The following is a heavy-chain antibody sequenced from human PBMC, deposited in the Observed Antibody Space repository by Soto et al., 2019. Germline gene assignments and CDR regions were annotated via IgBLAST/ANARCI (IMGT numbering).Heavy chain of an antibody. CDR3: ARDHGYCTNGVCSNYYYYGMDG. J-gene: IGHJ6*02. CDR2: ISAYNGNT. V-gene: IGHV1-18*01. Sequence: ASVKVSCKASGYTFTSYGVSWVRQAPGQGLEWMGWISAYNGNTNYAQNLQGRVTMTTDTSTSTAYMELRSLRSDDTAVYYCARDHGYCTNGVCSNYYYYGMDGWGQGTTVTVAS. CDR1: GYTFTSYG. D-gene: IGHD2-8*01.